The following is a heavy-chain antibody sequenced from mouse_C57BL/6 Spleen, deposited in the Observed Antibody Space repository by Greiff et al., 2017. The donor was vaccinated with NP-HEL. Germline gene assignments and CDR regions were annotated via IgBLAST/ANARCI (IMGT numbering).Heavy chain of an antibody. CDR3: ARSPYYGNFYFDY. D-gene: IGHD2-10*01. Sequence: EVKVVESGGGLVQPGGSLSLSCAASGFTFTDYYMSWVRQPPGKALEWLGFIRNKANGYTTEYSASVKGRFTISRDNSQSILYLQMNALRAEDSATYYCARSPYYGNFYFDYWGQGTTLTVSS. V-gene: IGHV7-3*01. CDR1: GFTFTDYY. CDR2: IRNKANGYTT. J-gene: IGHJ2*01.